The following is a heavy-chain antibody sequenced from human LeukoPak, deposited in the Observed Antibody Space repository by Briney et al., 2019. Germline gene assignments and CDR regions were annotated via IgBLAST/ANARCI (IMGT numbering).Heavy chain of an antibody. Sequence: GGSLRLSCAASGFTFSSYSMNWVRQAPGQGLEWVSYISSSSTIYYADSVKGRFTISRDNAKNSLYLQMNSLRAEDTAVYYCARGSVNYYFDYWGQGTLVTVSS. CDR3: ARGSVNYYFDY. CDR2: ISSSSTI. J-gene: IGHJ4*02. V-gene: IGHV3-48*01. CDR1: GFTFSSYS. D-gene: IGHD5-24*01.